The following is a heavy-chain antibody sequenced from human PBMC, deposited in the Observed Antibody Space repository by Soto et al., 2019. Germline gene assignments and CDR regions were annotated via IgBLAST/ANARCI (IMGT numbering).Heavy chain of an antibody. V-gene: IGHV3-33*01. Sequence: QVQLVESGGGVVQPGRSLRLSCAASGFTFSSYGMHWVRQAPGKGLEWVAVIWYDGSNKYYADSVKGRFTISRDNSKNTLYLQMNILRAEDTAVYYCARGGYYYDSSGYYPGAFDIWGQGTMVTVSS. CDR1: GFTFSSYG. J-gene: IGHJ3*02. CDR2: IWYDGSNK. CDR3: ARGGYYYDSSGYYPGAFDI. D-gene: IGHD3-22*01.